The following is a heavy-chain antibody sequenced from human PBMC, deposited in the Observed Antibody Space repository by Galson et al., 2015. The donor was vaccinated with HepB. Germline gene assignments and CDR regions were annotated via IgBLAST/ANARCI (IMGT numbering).Heavy chain of an antibody. CDR3: ARRGDCSSTSCYRRWFDP. Sequence: QSGAEVKKPGESLKISCKGSGYSFTSYWIGWVRQMPGKGLEWMGIIYPGDSDTRYSPSFQGQVTISADKSISTAYLQWSSLKASDTAMYYCARRGDCSSTSCYRRWFDPWGQGTLVTVSS. CDR1: GYSFTSYW. CDR2: IYPGDSDT. J-gene: IGHJ5*02. V-gene: IGHV5-51*01. D-gene: IGHD2-2*02.